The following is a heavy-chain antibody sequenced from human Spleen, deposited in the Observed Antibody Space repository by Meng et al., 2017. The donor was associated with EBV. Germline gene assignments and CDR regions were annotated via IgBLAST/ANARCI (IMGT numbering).Heavy chain of an antibody. CDR2: IYYSGTT. CDR3: ARVAFYYGSGSHGFDY. V-gene: IGHV4-59*01. CDR1: GVSISTYY. Sequence: VQRPASCLGLLKPSETLSLTYTVSGVSISTYYWSWIRQAPGKGLEWIRYIYYSGTTNYNPSLKNRVTMSVDTSKNQFSLNLSSVTAADTAVYYCARVAFYYGSGSHGFDYWGQGTLVTVSS. D-gene: IGHD3-10*01. J-gene: IGHJ4*02.